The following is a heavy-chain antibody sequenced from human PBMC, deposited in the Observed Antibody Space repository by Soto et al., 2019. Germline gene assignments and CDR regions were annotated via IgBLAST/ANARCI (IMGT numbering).Heavy chain of an antibody. CDR3: ARLVEMATIEDY. V-gene: IGHV1-69*12. J-gene: IGHJ4*02. CDR2: IIPIFGTA. Sequence: QVQLVQSGAEVKKPGSSVKVSCKASGGTFSSYAISWVRQAPGQGLEWMGGIIPIFGTANYAQKFQGRVXIXAXXSTSTAYMELSSLRSEDTAVYYCARLVEMATIEDYWGQGTLVTVSS. CDR1: GGTFSSYA. D-gene: IGHD5-12*01.